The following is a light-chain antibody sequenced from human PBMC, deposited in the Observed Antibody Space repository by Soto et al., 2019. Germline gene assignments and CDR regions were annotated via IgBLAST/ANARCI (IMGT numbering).Light chain of an antibody. Sequence: DIQMTQSPSTLSASVGDRVTITCRASQSISPWLAWYQQKPGKAPKLLIYKASSLESGVPSRFSGSGSGTGFTLTISSLQPEDFATYYCQHYNSYPITFGQGTRLEIK. V-gene: IGKV1-5*03. CDR1: QSISPW. J-gene: IGKJ5*01. CDR2: KAS. CDR3: QHYNSYPIT.